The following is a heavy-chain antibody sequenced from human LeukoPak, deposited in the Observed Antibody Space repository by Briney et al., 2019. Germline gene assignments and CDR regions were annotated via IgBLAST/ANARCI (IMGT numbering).Heavy chain of an antibody. CDR1: GFTFSNYW. D-gene: IGHD3-16*02. J-gene: IGHJ4*02. CDR2: IKQDGSEI. V-gene: IGHV3-7*03. CDR3: ARDLTMTRYYDYVWGSYRYTPAYYFDY. Sequence: GGSLRLSCAASGFTFSNYWMSWVRQAPGKELEWVANIKQDGSEIYYVDSVKGRFTISRDNAKNSLYLQMNSLRAEDTAVYYCARDLTMTRYYDYVWGSYRYTPAYYFDYWGQGTLVTVSS.